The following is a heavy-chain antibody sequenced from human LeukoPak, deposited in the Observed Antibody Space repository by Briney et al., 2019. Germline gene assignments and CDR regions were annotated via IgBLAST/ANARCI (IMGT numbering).Heavy chain of an antibody. CDR2: INTDGRST. D-gene: IGHD2-21*02. J-gene: IGHJ4*02. Sequence: GGSLRLSCAASGSTFSNYYMHWVRRAPGKGLVWVSRINTDGRSTDYADSVKGRFTISRDNAKSTLYLQMNSLRAEDTAVYYCTRDAGTAGAERLDYWGQGTLVTVSS. CDR3: TRDAGTAGAERLDY. CDR1: GSTFSNYY. V-gene: IGHV3-74*01.